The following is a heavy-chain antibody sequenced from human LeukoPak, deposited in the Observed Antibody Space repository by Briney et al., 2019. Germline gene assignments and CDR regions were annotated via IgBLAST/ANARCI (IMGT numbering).Heavy chain of an antibody. CDR3: ARGGSSSWYDWFDP. J-gene: IGHJ5*02. D-gene: IGHD6-13*01. V-gene: IGHV4-59*08. Sequence: SETLSLTCTVSGGSISSYYWSWIRQPPGKGLEWIGYIYYSGSTNYNPSLKSRVTISVDTSKNQFSLKLSSVTAADTAVYYCARGGSSSWYDWFDPWGQGTLVTVSS. CDR2: IYYSGST. CDR1: GGSISSYY.